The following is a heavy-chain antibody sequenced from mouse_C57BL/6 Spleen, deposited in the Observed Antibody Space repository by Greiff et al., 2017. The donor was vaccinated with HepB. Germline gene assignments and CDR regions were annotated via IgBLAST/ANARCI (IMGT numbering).Heavy chain of an antibody. Sequence: VQLQQSGAELARPGASVKLSCKASGYTFTSYGISWVKQRTGQGLEWIGEIYPRSGNTYYNEKFKGKATLTADKSSSTAYMELRSLTSEDSAVYCCARKRGNYDYGGYFDVWGTGTTVTVSS. CDR3: ARKRGNYDYGGYFDV. CDR1: GYTFTSYG. J-gene: IGHJ1*03. D-gene: IGHD2-4*01. V-gene: IGHV1-81*01. CDR2: IYPRSGNT.